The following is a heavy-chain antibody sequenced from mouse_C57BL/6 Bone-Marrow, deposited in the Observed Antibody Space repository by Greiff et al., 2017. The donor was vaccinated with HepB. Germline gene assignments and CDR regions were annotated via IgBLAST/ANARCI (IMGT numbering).Heavy chain of an antibody. V-gene: IGHV5-12*01. D-gene: IGHD2-5*01. CDR3: ARHCYSNYFAY. CDR2: ISNGGGRT. Sequence: EVQVVESGGGLVQPGGSLKLSCAASGSTFSDYYMYWVRQTPEKRLEWVAYISNGGGRTYYPDTVKGRFTISRANAKNTLYLQMSRLKSEDTAMYYCARHCYSNYFAYWGQGTLVTVSA. CDR1: GSTFSDYY. J-gene: IGHJ3*01.